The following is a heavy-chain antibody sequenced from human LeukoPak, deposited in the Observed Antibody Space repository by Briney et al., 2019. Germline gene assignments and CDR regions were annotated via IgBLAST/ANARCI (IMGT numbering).Heavy chain of an antibody. CDR3: ARHEILRFGFDP. Sequence: SETLSLTCTVSGGSISSYYWSWIRQPPGKGLEWIGYIYYSGSTNYNPSLKSRVTISVDTSKNQFSLKLSSVTAADTAVYYCARHEILRFGFDPWGQGTLVTVSS. J-gene: IGHJ5*02. CDR2: IYYSGST. D-gene: IGHD3-3*01. CDR1: GGSISSYY. V-gene: IGHV4-59*08.